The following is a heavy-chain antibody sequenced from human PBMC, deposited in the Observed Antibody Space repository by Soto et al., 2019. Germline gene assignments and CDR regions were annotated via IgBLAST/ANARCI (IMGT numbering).Heavy chain of an antibody. CDR2: INTGTDDT. D-gene: IGHD5-18*01. Sequence: QVQLVQSGAEVKKPGASVKLSCKASGYTFTNYAMHWVRQAPGQRLEWMGWINTGTDDTKYSQKLQGRVTITRDTSASTAYMELSSLRSEDTAVYYCARDRGYSYGLHAFDIWGQGIMVTVSS. J-gene: IGHJ3*02. V-gene: IGHV1-3*04. CDR3: ARDRGYSYGLHAFDI. CDR1: GYTFTNYA.